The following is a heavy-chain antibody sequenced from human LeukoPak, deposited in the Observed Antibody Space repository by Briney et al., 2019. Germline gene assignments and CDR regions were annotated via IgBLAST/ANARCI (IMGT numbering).Heavy chain of an antibody. CDR2: IYSGGST. CDR3: ARDSQGYYDFWSGQDAFDI. Sequence: AGGSLRLSCAASGFTFSSYGMHWVRQAPGKGLEWVSVIYSGGSTYYADSVKGRFTISRDNSKNTLYLQMNSLRAEDTAVYYCARDSQGYYDFWSGQDAFDIWGQGTMVTVSS. D-gene: IGHD3-3*01. J-gene: IGHJ3*02. V-gene: IGHV3-NL1*01. CDR1: GFTFSSYG.